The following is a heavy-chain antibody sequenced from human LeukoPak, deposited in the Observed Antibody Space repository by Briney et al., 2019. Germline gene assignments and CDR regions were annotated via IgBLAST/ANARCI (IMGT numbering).Heavy chain of an antibody. V-gene: IGHV4-59*01. CDR3: ARVGYGYSSSHFDY. D-gene: IGHD6-6*01. J-gene: IGHJ4*02. CDR2: IYYSGGT. Sequence: SETLSLTCTVSGGSISSYYWSWIRQPPGKGLEWIGYIYYSGGTNYNPSLKSRVTISVDTSKNQFSLKLSSVTAADTAVYYCARVGYGYSSSHFDYWGQGTLVTVSS. CDR1: GGSISSYY.